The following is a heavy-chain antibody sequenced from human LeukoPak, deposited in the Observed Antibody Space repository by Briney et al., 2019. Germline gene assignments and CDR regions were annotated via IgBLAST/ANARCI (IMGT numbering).Heavy chain of an antibody. Sequence: ASVKVSCKASGYTFTSYYMHWVRQAPGQGLEWMGIINPSGGSTSYAQKFQGRVTMTRDTSTSTVYMELSSLRSEDTAVYYCARAALGMRGGDMSFDYWGQGTLVTVPS. CDR2: INPSGGST. CDR3: ARAALGMRGGDMSFDY. J-gene: IGHJ4*02. D-gene: IGHD3-16*01. V-gene: IGHV1-46*01. CDR1: GYTFTSYY.